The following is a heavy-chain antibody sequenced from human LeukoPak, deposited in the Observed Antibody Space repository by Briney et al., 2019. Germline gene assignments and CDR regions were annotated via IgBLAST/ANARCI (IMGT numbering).Heavy chain of an antibody. J-gene: IGHJ6*02. Sequence: GGSLRLSCTASGFTFGDYAMSWVRQAPGKGLEWVGFIRSKAYGGKTEYAASVKGRFTISRDDSKSIAYLRMNSLKTEDTAVYYCTRDQAIAAADSFYYYYGMDVWGQGTTVTVSS. CDR1: GFTFGDYA. CDR2: IRSKAYGGKT. CDR3: TRDQAIAAADSFYYYYGMDV. D-gene: IGHD6-13*01. V-gene: IGHV3-49*04.